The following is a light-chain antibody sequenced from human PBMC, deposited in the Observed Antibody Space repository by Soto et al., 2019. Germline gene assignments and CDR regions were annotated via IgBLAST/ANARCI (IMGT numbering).Light chain of an antibody. CDR1: GSNIGVNA. V-gene: IGLV1-44*01. J-gene: IGLJ3*02. CDR2: SNA. CDR3: AAWDDSLKAML. Sequence: QSVLTQPPSASGTPGQTVTISCAGSGSNIGVNAVNWYQHLPPTAPQLLIYSNALRPSGVPHRFSGSKSGTAGSLAISGLQSEDEAHYYCAAWDDSLKAMLFGGGTKLTVL.